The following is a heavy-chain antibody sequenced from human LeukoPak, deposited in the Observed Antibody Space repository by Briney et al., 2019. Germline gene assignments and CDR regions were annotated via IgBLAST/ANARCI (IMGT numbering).Heavy chain of an antibody. CDR1: GGSISSYH. Sequence: SESLSLSCTVSGGSISSYHMSWVRQPPGKGLEWIGYILTSGSTNYNPSLKSRLTISGDNSKNQFTLRLSTLRAADTAVYFCAGLRVSVIYLYFFDYWGQGTLVTVSS. V-gene: IGHV4-4*09. J-gene: IGHJ4*02. D-gene: IGHD2-21*01. CDR2: ILTSGST. CDR3: AGLRVSVIYLYFFDY.